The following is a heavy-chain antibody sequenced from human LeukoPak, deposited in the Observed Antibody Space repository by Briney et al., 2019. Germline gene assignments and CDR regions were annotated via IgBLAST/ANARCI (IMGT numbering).Heavy chain of an antibody. CDR3: ARVSYWYFDL. Sequence: SETLSLTCAVYGGPFSGYYWSWIRQPPGKGLEWIGEINHSGSTNYNPSLKSRVTISVDTSKNQFSLKLSSVTAADTAVYYCARVSYWYFDLWGRGTLVTVSS. V-gene: IGHV4-34*01. CDR1: GGPFSGYY. CDR2: INHSGST. J-gene: IGHJ2*01.